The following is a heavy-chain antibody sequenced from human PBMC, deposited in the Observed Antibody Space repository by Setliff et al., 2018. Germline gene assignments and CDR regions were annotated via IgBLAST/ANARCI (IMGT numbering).Heavy chain of an antibody. J-gene: IGHJ4*02. Sequence: ASVKVSCKASGYTFTSYDINWVRQATGQGLEWMGWMNPNSGNTGYTQKFQGRVTMTTDTSTSTAYVELRSLRSDDTAVYFCARVTYCGGDCYSFDYWGQGTLVTVSS. CDR1: GYTFTSYD. D-gene: IGHD2-21*01. CDR2: MNPNSGNT. CDR3: ARVTYCGGDCYSFDY. V-gene: IGHV1-8*02.